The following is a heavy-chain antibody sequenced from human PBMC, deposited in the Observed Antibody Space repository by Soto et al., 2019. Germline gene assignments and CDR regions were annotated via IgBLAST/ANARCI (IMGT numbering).Heavy chain of an antibody. CDR3: ARSVYCSGGSCYLGFGAFDI. CDR1: GFTFSSYS. V-gene: IGHV3-21*01. J-gene: IGHJ3*02. CDR2: ISSSSSYI. Sequence: PGGSLRLSCAASGFTFSSYSMNWVRQAPGKGLEWVSSISSSSSYIYYADSVKGRFTISRDNAKNSLYLQMNSLRAEDTAVYYCARSVYCSGGSCYLGFGAFDIWGQGTMVTVSS. D-gene: IGHD2-15*01.